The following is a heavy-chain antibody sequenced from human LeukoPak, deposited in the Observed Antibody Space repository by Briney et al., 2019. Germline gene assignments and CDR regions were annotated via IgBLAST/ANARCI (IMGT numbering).Heavy chain of an antibody. J-gene: IGHJ6*02. V-gene: IGHV1-18*01. CDR2: ISAYNGNT. D-gene: IGHD2-2*01. Sequence: ASVTVSCKASGYTFTSYGSSWVRQAPGQGREWMGWISAYNGNTNYAQKLQGRVTMTTDTSTSAAYMELRSLRSDDTAVYYCARDCSSTSCSDYYYYGMDVWGQGTTVTVSS. CDR1: GYTFTSYG. CDR3: ARDCSSTSCSDYYYYGMDV.